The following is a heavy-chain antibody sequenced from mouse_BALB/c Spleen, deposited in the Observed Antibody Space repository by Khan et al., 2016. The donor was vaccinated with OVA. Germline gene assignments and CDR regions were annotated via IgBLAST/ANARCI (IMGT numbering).Heavy chain of an antibody. V-gene: IGHV1S29*02. CDR2: IFPNNGGT. CDR3: ARSGYGSFAY. D-gene: IGHD1-2*01. J-gene: IGHJ3*01. CDR1: GYTFTDYN. Sequence: VQLQQSGPELVKPGASVKISCKASGYTFTDYNMDWVKQSHGESLECIGYIFPNNGGTGYNQKFKTKATLTVDNSSSTASMELRSLTSEGSAVYYWARSGYGSFAYWGQGTLVTVAA.